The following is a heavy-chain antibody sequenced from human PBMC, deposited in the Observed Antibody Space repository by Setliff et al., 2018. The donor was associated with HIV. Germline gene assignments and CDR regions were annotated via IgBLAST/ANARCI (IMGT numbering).Heavy chain of an antibody. Sequence: SSETLSLTCTVSGAPIDRFFWSWIRQPPGMGLEWIGNVYFSGDATYNPSLKTRVTISIQTSRSQFSLTLRSVTAADTATYYCARDLASSYFDFWGQGALVTVSS. CDR2: VYFSGDA. CDR3: ARDLASSYFDF. D-gene: IGHD3-16*01. CDR1: GAPIDRFF. V-gene: IGHV4-59*01. J-gene: IGHJ4*02.